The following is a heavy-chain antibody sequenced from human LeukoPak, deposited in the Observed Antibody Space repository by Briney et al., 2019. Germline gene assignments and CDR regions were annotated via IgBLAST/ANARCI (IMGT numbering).Heavy chain of an antibody. CDR2: IYYSGST. CDR1: GGSISSYY. D-gene: IGHD3-10*01. V-gene: IGHV4-59*01. CDR3: ARGSRLTMVFSY. Sequence: PSETLSLTCTVSGGSISSYYWSWIRQPPGKGLEWIGYIYYSGSTNYNPSLKSRVTISVDTSKNQFSLKLSSVTAADTAVYYCARGSRLTMVFSYWGQGTLVTVSS. J-gene: IGHJ4*02.